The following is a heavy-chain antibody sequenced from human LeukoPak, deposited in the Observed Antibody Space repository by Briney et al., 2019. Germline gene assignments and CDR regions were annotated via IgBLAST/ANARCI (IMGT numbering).Heavy chain of an antibody. J-gene: IGHJ4*02. V-gene: IGHV4-61*02. CDR1: GGSISSGRYY. CDR3: ARDDYYGSGTYFDY. Sequence: PSQTLSLTCTVSGGSISSGRYYWSWIRQPAGKGLEWIGRIYTSGSTNYNPSLKSRVTMSVDTSKNQFSLKLSSVTAADTAVYYCARDDYYGSGTYFDYWGQGTLVTVSS. CDR2: IYTSGST. D-gene: IGHD3-10*01.